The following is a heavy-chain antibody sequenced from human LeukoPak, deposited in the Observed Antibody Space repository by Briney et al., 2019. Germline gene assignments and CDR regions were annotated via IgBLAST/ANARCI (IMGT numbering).Heavy chain of an antibody. J-gene: IGHJ1*01. CDR2: ISSSSSYI. V-gene: IGHV3-21*01. CDR3: ARTHSGYDSPELRYFQY. D-gene: IGHD5-12*01. Sequence: GGSLRLSCAASGFTFSSYSMNWVRQAPGKGLEWASSISSSSSYIYYADSVKGRFTISRDNAKNSLYLQMNSLRADDTAVYYCARTHSGYDSPELRYFQYWGQGTLVTVSS. CDR1: GFTFSSYS.